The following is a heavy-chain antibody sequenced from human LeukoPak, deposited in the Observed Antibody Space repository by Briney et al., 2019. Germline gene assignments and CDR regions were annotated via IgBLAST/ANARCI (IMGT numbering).Heavy chain of an antibody. CDR1: GFTFSSYG. Sequence: PGGSLILSCAASGFTFSSYGMHWVRQAPGKGLEWVAVIWYDGSNKYYADSVKGRFTISRDNSKNTLNLQMNSLRAEDTAVYYCAKDLSNRDSGWYGFFDYWGQGTLVTISA. CDR2: IWYDGSNK. D-gene: IGHD6-19*01. V-gene: IGHV3-33*06. J-gene: IGHJ4*02. CDR3: AKDLSNRDSGWYGFFDY.